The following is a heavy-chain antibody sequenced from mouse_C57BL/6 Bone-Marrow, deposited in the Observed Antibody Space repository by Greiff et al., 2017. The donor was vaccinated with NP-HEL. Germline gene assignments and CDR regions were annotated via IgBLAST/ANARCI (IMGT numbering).Heavy chain of an antibody. CDR1: GYTFTDYY. CDR3: ARRGYSNYVDFDY. V-gene: IGHV1-26*01. Sequence: VQLQQSGPELVKPGASVKISCKASGYTFTDYYMNWVKQSHGKSLEWIGDINPNNGGTSYNQKFKGKATLTVDKSSSTAYMELRSLTSEDSAVYYCARRGYSNYVDFDYWGQGTTLTVSS. J-gene: IGHJ2*01. CDR2: INPNNGGT. D-gene: IGHD2-5*01.